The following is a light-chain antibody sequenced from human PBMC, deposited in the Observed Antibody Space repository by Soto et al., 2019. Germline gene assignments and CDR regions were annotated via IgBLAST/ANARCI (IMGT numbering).Light chain of an antibody. V-gene: IGKV1-27*01. CDR3: KKYDSEHLT. CDR1: QGINNY. J-gene: IGKJ3*01. Sequence: DIQMTQSPSSLSASVGDRVTVTCRASQGINNYLAWYQHKPGEVPNLLIYAASTLHSGVPSRFSGSGSGTDFTLTISSLQTEDVETYYCKKYDSEHLTLGPGTKVDIK. CDR2: AAS.